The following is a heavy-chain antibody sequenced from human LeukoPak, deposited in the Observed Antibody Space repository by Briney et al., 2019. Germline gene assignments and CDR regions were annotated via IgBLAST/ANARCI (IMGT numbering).Heavy chain of an antibody. V-gene: IGHV3-23*01. Sequence: PGGSLRLSCAVSGITLSNYGMSWVRQARGKGLEWVAGISDSGGRTNHADSVKGRFTISRDNPKNTLYLQMNSLRAEDTAVYFCAKRGVVIRVILVGFHKEAYYFDSWGQGALVTVSS. CDR3: AKRGVVIRVILVGFHKEAYYFDS. D-gene: IGHD3-22*01. J-gene: IGHJ4*02. CDR2: ISDSGGRT. CDR1: GITLSNYG.